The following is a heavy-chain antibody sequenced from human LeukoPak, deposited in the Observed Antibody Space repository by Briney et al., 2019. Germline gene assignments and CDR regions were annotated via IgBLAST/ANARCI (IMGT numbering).Heavy chain of an antibody. CDR3: ASNSSSWAY. V-gene: IGHV4-34*01. D-gene: IGHD6-6*01. Sequence: RPSETLSLTCAVYGGSFSGYYWSWIRQPPGKGLEWIGEINHSGSTNYNPSHKSRVTISVDTSKNQFSLKLSSVTAADTAVYYCASNSSSWAYWGQGTLVTVSS. CDR2: INHSGST. J-gene: IGHJ4*02. CDR1: GGSFSGYY.